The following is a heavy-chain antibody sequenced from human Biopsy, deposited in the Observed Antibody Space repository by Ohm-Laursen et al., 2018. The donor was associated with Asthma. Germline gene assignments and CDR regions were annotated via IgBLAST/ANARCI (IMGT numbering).Heavy chain of an antibody. CDR3: ASQSSGPDFWSGYYYLDY. V-gene: IGHV3-30*03. CDR1: GFTFSSYA. Sequence: SLRLSCAASGFTFSSYAMSWVRQAPGKGLEWVAVISYDGSNKYYADSVKGRFTISRDNSKNTLYLQMNSLRAEDTAVYYCASQSSGPDFWSGYYYLDYWGQGTLVTASS. D-gene: IGHD3-3*01. J-gene: IGHJ4*02. CDR2: ISYDGSNK.